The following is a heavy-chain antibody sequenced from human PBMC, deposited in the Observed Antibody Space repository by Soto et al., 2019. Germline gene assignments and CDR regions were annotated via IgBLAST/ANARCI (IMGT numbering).Heavy chain of an antibody. D-gene: IGHD2-8*02. CDR2: MNPNSGNT. CDR1: GYTFTSYE. J-gene: IGHJ4*02. V-gene: IGHV1-8*01. Sequence: ASVKVSCKASGYTFTSYEINWVRQATGQGLEWMGWMNPNSGNTGYAQKFQGRVTMTRNTSISTAYMELSSLRSEDTALYYCARGMTPPGAPAWYYFDSWGQGTLVTVSS. CDR3: ARGMTPPGAPAWYYFDS.